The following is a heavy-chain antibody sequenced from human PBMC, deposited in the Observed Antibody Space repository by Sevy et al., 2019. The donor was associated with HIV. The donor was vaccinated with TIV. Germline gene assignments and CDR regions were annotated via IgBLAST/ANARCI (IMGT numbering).Heavy chain of an antibody. D-gene: IGHD1-1*01. CDR1: GFTFGDYA. CDR3: TREGTASAPRNYYGMDV. CDR2: IRSKAYGGTR. J-gene: IGHJ6*02. V-gene: IGHV3-49*03. Sequence: GGSLRLSCTASGFTFGDYAMSWFRQAPGKGLEWVGFIRSKAYGGTREYAASVKGRFTISRDDSKSIAYLQMNSLKTEDTAVYYCTREGTASAPRNYYGMDVWGQGTTVTVSS.